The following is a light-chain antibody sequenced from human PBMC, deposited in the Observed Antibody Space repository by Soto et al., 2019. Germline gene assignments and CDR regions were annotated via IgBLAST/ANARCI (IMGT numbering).Light chain of an antibody. CDR1: SSDVGAYNY. CDR3: CSYTSSGTYV. J-gene: IGLJ1*01. Sequence: QSALTQSASVSGSPGQSIAISCTGTSSDVGAYNYVSWYQQHPGKAPKLIIYDVTNRPSGVSDRFSGSKSGNTASLTISGLQAEDETDYYCCSYTSSGTYVFGTGTKVTVL. CDR2: DVT. V-gene: IGLV2-14*03.